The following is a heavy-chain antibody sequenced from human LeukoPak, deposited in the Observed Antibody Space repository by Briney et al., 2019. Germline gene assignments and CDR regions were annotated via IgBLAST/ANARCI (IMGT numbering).Heavy chain of an antibody. CDR3: AKWGDYDVLTGYYVSDY. CDR2: ITGGGSGI. D-gene: IGHD3-9*01. CDR1: GFTFSNYA. V-gene: IGHV3-23*01. J-gene: IGHJ4*02. Sequence: PGASLRLSCAASGFTFSNYAMSWVRQAPGKGLEWVSAITGGGSGIYYADSMKSRFTISRDNSKNTLCLQINSLRAEDTAVYYCAKWGDYDVLTGYYVSDYWGQGTLVTVSS.